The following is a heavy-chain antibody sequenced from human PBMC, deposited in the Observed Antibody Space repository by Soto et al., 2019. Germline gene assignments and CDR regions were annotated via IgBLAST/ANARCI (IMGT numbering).Heavy chain of an antibody. V-gene: IGHV1-18*01. J-gene: IGHJ3*01. Sequence: QAQLVQSGAEVKKPGASVTISCKASGYTFTSKSLIWVRQAPGHGLEWVGWISPYNGKTEYANHVQGRVTMTRDTSTSTAYMELRSLRSDDTAVYYCARDRYGGNCCDAFDFWGQGTMVIVSS. CDR1: GYTFTSKS. CDR2: ISPYNGKT. D-gene: IGHD2-21*01. CDR3: ARDRYGGNCCDAFDF.